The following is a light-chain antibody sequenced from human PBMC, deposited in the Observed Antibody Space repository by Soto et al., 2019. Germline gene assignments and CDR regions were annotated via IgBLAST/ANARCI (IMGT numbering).Light chain of an antibody. CDR2: GAS. CDR1: QTISTH. Sequence: DIVLTQSPATLSLSPGERATLSCRASQTISTHLAWYQQKPGQAPRLLIYGASYRATGIPARISRSGSGTDFTLTISGLEPEDFAVYYCQQRSNWPTTFGQGTRLEIK. CDR3: QQRSNWPTT. V-gene: IGKV3-11*01. J-gene: IGKJ5*01.